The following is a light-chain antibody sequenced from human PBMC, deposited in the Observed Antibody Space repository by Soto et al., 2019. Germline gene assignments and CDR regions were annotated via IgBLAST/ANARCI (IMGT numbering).Light chain of an antibody. J-gene: IGLJ2*01. CDR3: CSYAGSYTWG. CDR2: DVS. CDR1: SIDVGGYNY. Sequence: QSALTQPRSVSGSPGQSVTISCTGTSIDVGGYNYVSWYQQHPGKAPKLMIYDVSKRPSGVPDRFSGSKSGNTASLTISGLQAEDEADYYCCSYAGSYTWGFGGGTKLTVL. V-gene: IGLV2-11*01.